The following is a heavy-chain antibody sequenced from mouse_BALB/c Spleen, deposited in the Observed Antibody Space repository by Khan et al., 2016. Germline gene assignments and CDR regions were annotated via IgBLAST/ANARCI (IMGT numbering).Heavy chain of an antibody. J-gene: IGHJ3*01. Sequence: EVQLQESGPGLVKPSQSLSLTCTVTGYSITSDYAWNWIRQFPGNKLEWMGYISYSGSTSYNPSLKSRTSITRDTSKNQFFLQLNSVTTEDTAPYYCAINWDGEDYWGQGTLVTVSS. CDR1: GYSITSDYA. D-gene: IGHD4-1*02. CDR3: AINWDGEDY. CDR2: ISYSGST. V-gene: IGHV3-2*02.